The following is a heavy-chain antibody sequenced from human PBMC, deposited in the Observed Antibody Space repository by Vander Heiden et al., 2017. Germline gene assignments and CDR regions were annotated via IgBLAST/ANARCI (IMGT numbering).Heavy chain of an antibody. J-gene: IGHJ2*01. D-gene: IGHD3-22*01. Sequence: QVQLHESGPGLVKPSQTLSLPCPVSAGSIRSGGYYWRWIRQHPGKGLEWIGYIYYSGSTYYNPSLKSRVTISVDTSKNQFSLKLSSVTAADTAVYYCARDIRGYYDSSGYYHKYWYFDLWGRGTLVTVSS. CDR2: IYYSGST. CDR3: ARDIRGYYDSSGYYHKYWYFDL. CDR1: AGSIRSGGYY. V-gene: IGHV4-31*03.